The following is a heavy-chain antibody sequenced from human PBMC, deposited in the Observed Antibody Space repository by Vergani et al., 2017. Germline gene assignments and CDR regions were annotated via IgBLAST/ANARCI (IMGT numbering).Heavy chain of an antibody. J-gene: IGHJ5*02. D-gene: IGHD3-22*01. CDR3: ARAPPDYYDSSGYTFDP. V-gene: IGHV1-46*01. CDR2: INPSGGST. CDR1: GYTFTSYY. Sequence: QVQLVQSGAEVKKPGASVKVSCKASGYTFTSYYMHWVRQAPGQGLEWMGIINPSGGSTSYAQKFQGRVTMTRDTSTSTVYMELSSLRSEDTAVYYCARAPPDYYDSSGYTFDPWGQGTLVTVSS.